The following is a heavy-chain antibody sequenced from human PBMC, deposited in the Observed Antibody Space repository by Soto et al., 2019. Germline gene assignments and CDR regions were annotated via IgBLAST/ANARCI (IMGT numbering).Heavy chain of an antibody. Sequence: PWGSLRLSCAASGFTFSSYGMHWVRQAPGKGLEWVAVIWYDGSNKYYADSVKGRFTISRDNSKNTLYLQMNSLRAEDTAVYYCARDLRRGYSNYAVYYGMDVWGQGTTVTVSS. J-gene: IGHJ6*02. CDR2: IWYDGSNK. CDR1: GFTFSSYG. V-gene: IGHV3-33*01. CDR3: ARDLRRGYSNYAVYYGMDV. D-gene: IGHD4-4*01.